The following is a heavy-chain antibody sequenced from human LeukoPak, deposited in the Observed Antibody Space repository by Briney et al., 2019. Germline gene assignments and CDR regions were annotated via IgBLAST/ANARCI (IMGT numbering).Heavy chain of an antibody. J-gene: IGHJ4*02. D-gene: IGHD1-26*01. CDR3: ARGGWELPDYFDY. CDR2: ISYDGSNK. Sequence: PGRSLRLSCAASGFTFSSYGMHWVRQAPGKGLEWVAVISYDGSNKYYADSVKGRFTISRDNSKNTLYLQMNSLRAEDTAVYYCARGGWELPDYFDYWGQGTLVTVSS. CDR1: GFTFSSYG. V-gene: IGHV3-30*03.